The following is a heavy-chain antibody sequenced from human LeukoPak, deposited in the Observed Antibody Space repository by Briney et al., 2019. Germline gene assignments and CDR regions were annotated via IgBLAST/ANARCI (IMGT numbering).Heavy chain of an antibody. CDR1: GGSISSYY. V-gene: IGHV4-59*08. CDR2: IYYSGST. Sequence: SETLSLTCTVSGGSISSYYWSWVRQPPGKGLEWIGYIYYSGSTHCNPALKSLVTISLDTSKNQLSLKVSSVTAADTAVYYCARHWETSSWYVDYWGQGTLVTVSS. D-gene: IGHD6-13*01. CDR3: ARHWETSSWYVDY. J-gene: IGHJ4*02.